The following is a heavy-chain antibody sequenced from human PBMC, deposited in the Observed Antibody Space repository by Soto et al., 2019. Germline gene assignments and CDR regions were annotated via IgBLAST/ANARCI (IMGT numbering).Heavy chain of an antibody. CDR2: IDPNDSQT. D-gene: IGHD6-13*01. CDR1: GYSFSSSW. Sequence: ESLKISCQASGYSFSSSWIGWVRQMPGKGLEWMGIIDPNDSQTIYSPSFQGQVTISADKSIDTAYLQWSSLKTSDTAMYYCARHAGNSWKGDYFDYWGQGALVTVSS. V-gene: IGHV5-51*01. J-gene: IGHJ4*02. CDR3: ARHAGNSWKGDYFDY.